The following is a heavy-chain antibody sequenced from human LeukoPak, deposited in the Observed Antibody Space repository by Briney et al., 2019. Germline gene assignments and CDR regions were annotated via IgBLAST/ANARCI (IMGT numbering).Heavy chain of an antibody. CDR1: GFTFSDYY. D-gene: IGHD6-19*01. CDR2: ISSSGSTT. J-gene: IGHJ4*02. Sequence: PGGSLRLSRAASGFTFSDYYMTWNRQAPGKGLEWVSYISSSGSTTHYADSVKGRFTISRDNAKNSLYVQMNNLRAEDTAVYYCARVPRSGGSIDYWGQGTLVTVSS. V-gene: IGHV3-11*01. CDR3: ARVPRSGGSIDY.